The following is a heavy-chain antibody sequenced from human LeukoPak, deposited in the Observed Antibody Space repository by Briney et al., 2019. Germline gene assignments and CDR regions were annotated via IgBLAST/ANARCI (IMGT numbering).Heavy chain of an antibody. CDR2: INHSGST. V-gene: IGHV4-34*01. CDR1: GGSFSGYY. D-gene: IGHD3-10*01. J-gene: IGHJ4*02. Sequence: KASETLSLTCAVYGGSFSGYYWSWLRQPPGKGLEWIGEINHSGSTNYNPSLKSRVTISVDTSKNQFSLKLSSVTAADTAVYYCASSSYYYGSGAPFDYWGQGTLVTVSS. CDR3: ASSSYYYGSGAPFDY.